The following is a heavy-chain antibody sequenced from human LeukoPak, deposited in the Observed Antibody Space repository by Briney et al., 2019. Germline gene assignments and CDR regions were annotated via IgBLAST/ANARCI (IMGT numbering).Heavy chain of an antibody. Sequence: GGSLRLSCAASGFTFSNYAMSWVRQAPGKGLEWVSAISGSGGSTYYADSVKGRSTISRDNSKNTLYMQMNSLRAEDTAVYYCAKDYGYYSSYYYGMDVWGQGTTVTVSS. J-gene: IGHJ6*02. D-gene: IGHD4-11*01. CDR1: GFTFSNYA. CDR2: ISGSGGST. CDR3: AKDYGYYSSYYYGMDV. V-gene: IGHV3-23*01.